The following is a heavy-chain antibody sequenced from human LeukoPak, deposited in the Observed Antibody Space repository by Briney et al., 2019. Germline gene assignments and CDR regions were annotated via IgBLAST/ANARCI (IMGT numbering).Heavy chain of an antibody. D-gene: IGHD3-10*01. CDR1: GLPFSSYF. Sequence: TLRLSCVVSGLPFSSYFILWVTQARGKGLEWGLFNRYVGINKYYADFVKGRLPISIDNSKNTLYLQVNCLISEDTVLFFCAKEGIYGGSGSLLDAFDMWVRETMVTVSS. J-gene: IGHJ3*02. CDR3: AKEGIYGGSGSLLDAFDM. CDR2: NRYVGINK. V-gene: IGHV3-30*02.